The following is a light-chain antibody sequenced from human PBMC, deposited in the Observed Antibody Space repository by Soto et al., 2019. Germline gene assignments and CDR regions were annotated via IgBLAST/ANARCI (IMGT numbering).Light chain of an antibody. CDR1: SSDVGAYNY. CDR3: NSYAGSNNLV. V-gene: IGLV2-8*01. J-gene: IGLJ2*01. CDR2: AVS. Sequence: QSALTQPPSASGSPGQSVTISCTGTSSDVGAYNYVSWYQQHPGKAPKLMIYAVSKRPSGVPDRFSGSKSGNTASLTVSGLQAEDEADYYCNSYAGSNNLVFGGGTKVTVL.